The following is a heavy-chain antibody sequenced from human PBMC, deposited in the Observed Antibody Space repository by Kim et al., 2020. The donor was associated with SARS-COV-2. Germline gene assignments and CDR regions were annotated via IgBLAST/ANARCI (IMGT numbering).Heavy chain of an antibody. CDR3: ASYYYGSGSYYPPFDY. V-gene: IGHV3-21*01. CDR2: ISSSSSYI. J-gene: IGHJ4*02. Sequence: GGSLRLSCAASGFTFSSYSMNWVRQAPGKGLEWVSSISSSSSYIYYADSVKGRFTISRDNAKNSLYLQMNSLRAEDTAVYYCASYYYGSGSYYPPFDYWGQGTLVTVSS. CDR1: GFTFSSYS. D-gene: IGHD3-10*01.